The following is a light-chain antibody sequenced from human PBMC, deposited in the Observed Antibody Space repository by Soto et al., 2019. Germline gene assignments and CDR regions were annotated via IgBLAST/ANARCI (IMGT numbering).Light chain of an antibody. CDR2: GAS. CDR3: QQYNEWPPLT. CDR1: QSVSSN. Sequence: EIVMTQSPATPSVSPGERATLSCRASQSVSSNLAWYQQKPGQAPRLLIFGASTRATGIPARFSGSGSVTEFTLTISSLQSEDFAVYYCQQYNEWPPLTFGGGTKVESK. J-gene: IGKJ4*01. V-gene: IGKV3-15*01.